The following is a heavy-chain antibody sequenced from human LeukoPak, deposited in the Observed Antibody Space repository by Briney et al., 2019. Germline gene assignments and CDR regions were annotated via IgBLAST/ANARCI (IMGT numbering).Heavy chain of an antibody. J-gene: IGHJ5*02. CDR2: IDPNSGGT. V-gene: IGHV1-2*02. CDR3: ARDVPDIVVVTAIPNWFDP. CDR1: VYTFTGYY. Sequence: ASVKVSCKASVYTFTGYYMHWVRQAPGQGLEWMGWIDPNSGGTNYAQKFQGRVTMTRDTSISTAYMELSRLRSDDTAVYYCARDVPDIVVVTAIPNWFDPWGQGTLVTVSS. D-gene: IGHD2-21*02.